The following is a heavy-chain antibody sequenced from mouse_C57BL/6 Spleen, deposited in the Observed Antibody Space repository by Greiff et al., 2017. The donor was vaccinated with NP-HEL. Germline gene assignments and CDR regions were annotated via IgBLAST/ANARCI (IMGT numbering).Heavy chain of an antibody. CDR3: ARRSYYYGSSDAMDY. V-gene: IGHV2-2*01. J-gene: IGHJ4*01. Sequence: QVQLKESGPGLVQPSQSLSITCTVSGFSLTSYGVHWVRQSPGKGLEWLGVIWSGGSTDYNAAFISRLSISKDNSKSQVFFKMNNLQADDTAIYYCARRSYYYGSSDAMDYWGQGTSVTVSS. CDR1: GFSLTSYG. D-gene: IGHD1-1*01. CDR2: IWSGGST.